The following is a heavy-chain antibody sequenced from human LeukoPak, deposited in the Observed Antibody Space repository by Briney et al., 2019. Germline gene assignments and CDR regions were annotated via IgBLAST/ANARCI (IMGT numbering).Heavy chain of an antibody. CDR2: IYYSGST. CDR3: ARVVWATVTTDDAFDI. J-gene: IGHJ3*02. D-gene: IGHD4-17*01. V-gene: IGHV4-38-2*02. Sequence: SETLSLTCTVSGYSISSGYYWGWIRQPPGKGLEWIGSIYYSGSTYYNPSLKSRVTISVDTSKNQFSLKLSSVTAADTAVYYCARVVWATVTTDDAFDIWGQGTMVTVSS. CDR1: GYSISSGYY.